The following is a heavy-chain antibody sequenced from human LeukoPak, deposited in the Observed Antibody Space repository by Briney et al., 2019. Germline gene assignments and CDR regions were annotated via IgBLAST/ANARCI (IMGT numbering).Heavy chain of an antibody. CDR1: GYTFTSYD. CDR2: MNPNSGNT. CDR3: ARGFKLGIGMPMGY. Sequence: GASVKVSCKASGYTFTSYDINWVRQATGQGFEWMGWMNPNSGNTGYAQKFQGRVTMTRNTSISTAYMELSSLRSEDTAVYYCARGFKLGIGMPMGYWGQGTLVTVSS. D-gene: IGHD7-27*01. V-gene: IGHV1-8*01. J-gene: IGHJ4*02.